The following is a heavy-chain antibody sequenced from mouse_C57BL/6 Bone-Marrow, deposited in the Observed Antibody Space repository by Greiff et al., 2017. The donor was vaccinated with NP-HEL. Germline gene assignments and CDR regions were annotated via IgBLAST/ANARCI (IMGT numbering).Heavy chain of an antibody. CDR3: ARPDGNYVYFDY. CDR2: IYPRSGNT. D-gene: IGHD2-1*01. V-gene: IGHV1-81*01. Sequence: VQLQQSGAELARPGASVKLSCKASGYTFTSYGISWVKQRTGQGLEWIGEIYPRSGNTYYNEKFKGKATLTADKSSSTAYMELRSLTSEDSAVYFCARPDGNYVYFDYWGQGTTLTVSS. CDR1: GYTFTSYG. J-gene: IGHJ2*01.